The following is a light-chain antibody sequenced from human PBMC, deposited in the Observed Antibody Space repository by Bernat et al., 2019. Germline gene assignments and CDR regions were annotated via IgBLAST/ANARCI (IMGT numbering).Light chain of an antibody. CDR3: ATWDDSLSGRV. CDR2: SNS. V-gene: IGLV1-47*02. CDR1: SSNTGSNY. J-gene: IGLJ3*02. Sequence: QSVLTQPPSASGTPGQRVTISCSGSSSNTGSNYVYWYQQFPGTSPKLLIYSNSQRPSGVPDRFSGSKSGTSASLAISGLRSEDEADYYCATWDDSLSGRVFGGGTKLTGL.